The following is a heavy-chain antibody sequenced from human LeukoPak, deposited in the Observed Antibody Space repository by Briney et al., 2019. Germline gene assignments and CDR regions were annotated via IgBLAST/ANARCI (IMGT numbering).Heavy chain of an antibody. CDR1: GGSISSGGYS. J-gene: IGHJ5*02. Sequence: SETLSLTCAVSGGSISSGGYSWSWIRQPPGKGLEWIGYIYHSGSTYYNPSLKSRVTISVDRSKNQFSLKLSSVTAADTAVYHCARVYGGNPYNWFDPWGQGTLVTVSS. D-gene: IGHD4-23*01. V-gene: IGHV4-30-2*01. CDR2: IYHSGST. CDR3: ARVYGGNPYNWFDP.